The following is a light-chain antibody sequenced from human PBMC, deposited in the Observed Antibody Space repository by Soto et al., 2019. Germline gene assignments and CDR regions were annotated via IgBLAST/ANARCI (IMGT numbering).Light chain of an antibody. V-gene: IGKV3-20*01. J-gene: IGKJ2*01. CDR2: GAS. CDR3: HQYGSSPSMYT. CDR1: QSVSSSY. Sequence: EIVLTQSPGTLSLSPGERATLSCRASQSVSSSYLAWYQQKPGQAPRLLIYGASSRATGIPDRFSGSGSGTDVTLTSSRLEPEDFAVYYCHQYGSSPSMYTFGQGTKLEIK.